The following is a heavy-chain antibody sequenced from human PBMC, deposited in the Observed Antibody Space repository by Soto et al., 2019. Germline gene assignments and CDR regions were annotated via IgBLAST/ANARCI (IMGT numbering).Heavy chain of an antibody. Sequence: SETLSLTCTVSGGSISSSSYYWGWIRQPPGKGLEWIGNIYYSGSTYYNPSLKSRVTISVDTSKNQFSLKLSSVTAADTAVYYCAREGSAVVVPAAMLGPQKDAFDIWGQGTMVTVSS. CDR2: IYYSGST. J-gene: IGHJ3*02. CDR3: AREGSAVVVPAAMLGPQKDAFDI. V-gene: IGHV4-39*07. CDR1: GGSISSSSYY. D-gene: IGHD2-2*01.